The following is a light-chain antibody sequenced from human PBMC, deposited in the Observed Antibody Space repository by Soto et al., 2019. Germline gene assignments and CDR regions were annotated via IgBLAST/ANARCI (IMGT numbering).Light chain of an antibody. Sequence: QSALTQPASVSGSPGQSITISCTGTSSDVGGFNYVSWYQQHPGKAPKLMIYDVTNRHSGVSYRFSGSKSGNTASLTISGLQAEDEADYSCNSYTSRSTYVFGTGTKVTVL. CDR1: SSDVGGFNY. V-gene: IGLV2-14*03. J-gene: IGLJ1*01. CDR3: NSYTSRSTYV. CDR2: DVT.